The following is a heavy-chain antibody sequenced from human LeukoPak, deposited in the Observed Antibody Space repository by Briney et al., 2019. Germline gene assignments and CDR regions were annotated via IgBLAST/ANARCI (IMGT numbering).Heavy chain of an antibody. Sequence: ASVKVSCKASGYTFTSYYIHWVRQAPGQGLEWMGIINPSSGRTSYAQNFQGRVAVTRDTSTSTIYMELSSLTSEDTAVYYCAGTAGYSYGRIDYWGQGTLVTVSS. CDR2: INPSSGRT. D-gene: IGHD5-18*01. CDR1: GYTFTSYY. V-gene: IGHV1-46*01. J-gene: IGHJ4*02. CDR3: AGTAGYSYGRIDY.